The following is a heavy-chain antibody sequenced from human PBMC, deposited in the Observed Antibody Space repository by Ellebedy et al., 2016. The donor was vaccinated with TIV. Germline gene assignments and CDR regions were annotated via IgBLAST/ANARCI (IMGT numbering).Heavy chain of an antibody. CDR2: IIPILGIA. V-gene: IGHV1-69*04. Sequence: AASVKVSCKASGYTFTYCSLHGLQQAPGQGLEWMGRIIPILGIANYAQKFQGRVTITADKSTSTAYMELSSLRSEDTAVYYCARDSYYYDSTPRFDQWYFDLWGRGTLVTVSS. CDR3: ARDSYYYDSTPRFDQWYFDL. CDR1: GYTFTYCS. J-gene: IGHJ2*01. D-gene: IGHD3-22*01.